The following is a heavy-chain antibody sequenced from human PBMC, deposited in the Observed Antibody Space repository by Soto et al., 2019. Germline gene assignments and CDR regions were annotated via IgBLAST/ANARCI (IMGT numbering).Heavy chain of an antibody. CDR3: AHRRSPYDYQNWFDP. D-gene: IGHD3-16*01. Sequence: QITLKESGPTLVKPTQTLTLTCTFSGFSLSTSRVGVGWIRQPPGKALEWLALIYWDDDKRYSPSLKSRLTIAKDTSKNQVVLTMTNMDPVDTATYYCAHRRSPYDYQNWFDPWGQGTLVTVSS. V-gene: IGHV2-5*02. CDR2: IYWDDDK. J-gene: IGHJ5*02. CDR1: GFSLSTSRVG.